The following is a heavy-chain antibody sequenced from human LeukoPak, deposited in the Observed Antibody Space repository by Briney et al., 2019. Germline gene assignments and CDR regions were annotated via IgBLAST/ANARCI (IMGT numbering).Heavy chain of an antibody. CDR2: ISSSSTYI. CDR3: ARDMTTARFDN. J-gene: IGHJ4*02. Sequence: GVSLRLSCAASRFTFNNYPMVWVGQAPAKGVTWVSYISSSSTYIYYADSVQGRFTISRDNAKNSLYLQMNSLRPEDTAVYYCARDMTTARFDNWGQGTLVTVSS. CDR1: RFTFNNYP. V-gene: IGHV3-21*01. D-gene: IGHD4-17*01.